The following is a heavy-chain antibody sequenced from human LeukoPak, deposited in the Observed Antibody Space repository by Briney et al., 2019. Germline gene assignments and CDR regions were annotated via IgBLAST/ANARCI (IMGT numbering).Heavy chain of an antibody. D-gene: IGHD3-22*01. Sequence: PGGSLRLSCAASGFTFSNAWMSWVRQAPGKGLEWVSYISSSGSTIYYADSVKGRFTISRDNAKNSLYLQMNSLRAEDTAVYYCAELGITMIRGVWGKGTTVTISS. CDR2: ISSSGSTI. CDR1: GFTFSNAW. J-gene: IGHJ6*04. V-gene: IGHV3-11*04. CDR3: AELGITMIRGV.